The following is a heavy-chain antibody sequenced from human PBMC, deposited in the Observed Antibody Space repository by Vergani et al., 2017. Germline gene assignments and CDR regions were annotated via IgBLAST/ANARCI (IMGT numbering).Heavy chain of an antibody. J-gene: IGHJ4*02. CDR1: GFTFSSYA. CDR2: IYYSGST. D-gene: IGHD6-19*01. Sequence: VQLLESGGGLVQPGGSLRLSCAASGFTFSSYAMSWVRQAPGKGLEWIGYIYYSGSTNYNPSLKSRVTISVDTSKNQFSLKLSSVTAADTAVYYCARHYSGWSEYYFDYWGQGTLVTGSS. CDR3: ARHYSGWSEYYFDY. V-gene: IGHV4-59*08.